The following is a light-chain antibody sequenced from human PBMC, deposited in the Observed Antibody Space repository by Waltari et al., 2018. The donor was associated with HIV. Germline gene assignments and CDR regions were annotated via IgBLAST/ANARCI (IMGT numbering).Light chain of an antibody. V-gene: IGKV1-33*01. J-gene: IGKJ2*01. CDR3: QQYMNVPYT. Sequence: IITCQASQHITNYLNWYQHKPGKAPKLLIYDASNLESGVPSRFSGSGSGTHFTFTISSLQPEDIAGYFCQQYMNVPYTFGQGTKLEIK. CDR1: QHITNY. CDR2: DAS.